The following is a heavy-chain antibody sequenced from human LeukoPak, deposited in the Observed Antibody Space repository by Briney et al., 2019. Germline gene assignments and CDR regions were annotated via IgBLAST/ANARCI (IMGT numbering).Heavy chain of an antibody. V-gene: IGHV4-39*01. D-gene: IGHD3-9*01. CDR1: GGSVSNTLHY. J-gene: IGHJ4*02. CDR2: INYIGSS. CDR3: ARLTKGRYFDYIFDY. Sequence: SGTLSLTCSVPGGSVSNTLHYWGWIRQPPGKGLEWIGNINYIGSSAYNPSLRSRVTVSVDTSKNQFSLKMRSVTAADTAVYYCARLTKGRYFDYIFDYWGQGSLVTVSS.